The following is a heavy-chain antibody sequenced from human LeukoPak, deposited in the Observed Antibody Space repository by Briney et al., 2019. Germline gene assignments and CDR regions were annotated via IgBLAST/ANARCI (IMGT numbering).Heavy chain of an antibody. Sequence: GGSLRLSCAASGFTFSRYWMHWVRQAPGKGLGWVSRIKSDGSTNYSDSVKGGFTISRDNTKNKGSLQKKSLSAEHTGVYYCARAPAEIGGYYPEYFRHWGQGTLVTVSS. D-gene: IGHD3-22*01. J-gene: IGHJ1*01. V-gene: IGHV3-74*01. CDR2: IKSDGST. CDR3: ARAPAEIGGYYPEYFRH. CDR1: GFTFSRYW.